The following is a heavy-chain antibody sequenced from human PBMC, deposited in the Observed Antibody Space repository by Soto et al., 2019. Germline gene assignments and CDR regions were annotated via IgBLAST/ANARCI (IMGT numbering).Heavy chain of an antibody. CDR3: ARGWSGYSYFDY. D-gene: IGHD3-3*01. Sequence: QVQLQESGPGLVKPSQTLSLTCTVSSGSISSGGYYWSWIRQHPGKGLEWIGYIYYSGSTYYNPSLKSRVTISVDTSKNQFSLKLSSVTAADTAVYYCARGWSGYSYFDYWGQGTLVTVSS. CDR1: SGSISSGGYY. V-gene: IGHV4-31*03. J-gene: IGHJ4*02. CDR2: IYYSGST.